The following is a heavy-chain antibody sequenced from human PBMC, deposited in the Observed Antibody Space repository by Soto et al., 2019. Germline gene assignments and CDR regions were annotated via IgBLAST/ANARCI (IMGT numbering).Heavy chain of an antibody. Sequence: GGSLRLSCAASGFTFSSYGMHWVRQAPGKGLEWVAVIWYDGSNKYYADSVKGRFTISRDNSKNTLYLQMNSLRAEDTAVYYCARDHPIVGATTPADAVDIWGQGTMVTVSS. V-gene: IGHV3-33*01. J-gene: IGHJ3*02. D-gene: IGHD1-26*01. CDR2: IWYDGSNK. CDR1: GFTFSSYG. CDR3: ARDHPIVGATTPADAVDI.